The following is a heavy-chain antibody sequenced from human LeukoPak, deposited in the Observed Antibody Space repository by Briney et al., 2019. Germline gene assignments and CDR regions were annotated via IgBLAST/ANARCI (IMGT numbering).Heavy chain of an antibody. D-gene: IGHD5-24*01. CDR2: IKPNTADT. CDR3: AREGDGYNYSDY. Sequence: ASVKVSRKASGYIFAGYYIHWVRQAPGQGLEWMGWIKPNTADTKYAQNFRGRVTMTRDTSTSTAYMELSRLTSDDTAVYHCAREGDGYNYSDYWGQGTLVTVSS. V-gene: IGHV1-2*02. CDR1: GYIFAGYY. J-gene: IGHJ4*02.